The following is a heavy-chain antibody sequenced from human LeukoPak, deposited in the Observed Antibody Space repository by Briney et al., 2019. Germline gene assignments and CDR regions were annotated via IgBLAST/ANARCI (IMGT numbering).Heavy chain of an antibody. CDR1: GGSISSGDYY. CDR3: ARTPHSPAAAGTNWFDP. D-gene: IGHD6-13*01. CDR2: IYYSGST. J-gene: IGHJ5*02. V-gene: IGHV4-30-4*01. Sequence: SQTLSLTCTVSGGSISSGDYYWSWIRQPPGKGLEWIGYIYYSGSTYYNPSLKSRVTISVDTSKNQFSLKLSSVTAADTAVYYCARTPHSPAAAGTNWFDPWGQGTLVTVSS.